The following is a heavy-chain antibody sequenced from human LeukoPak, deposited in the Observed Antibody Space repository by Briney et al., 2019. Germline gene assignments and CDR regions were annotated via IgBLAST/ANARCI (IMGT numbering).Heavy chain of an antibody. J-gene: IGHJ6*03. V-gene: IGHV3-43D*04. CDR1: GFTFDDYA. Sequence: GGSLRLSCAASGFTFDDYAMHWVRQAPGKGLEWVSLISWDGGSTYYADSVKGRFTISRDNSKNSLYLQMNSLRAEDTALYYCAKGVVAPYYYYYMDVWGKGTTVTVSS. CDR2: ISWDGGST. D-gene: IGHD2-15*01. CDR3: AKGVVAPYYYYYMDV.